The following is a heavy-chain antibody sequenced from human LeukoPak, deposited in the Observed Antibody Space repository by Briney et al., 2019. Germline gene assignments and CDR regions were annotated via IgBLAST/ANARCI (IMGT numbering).Heavy chain of an antibody. V-gene: IGHV1-58*01. J-gene: IGHJ6*03. CDR1: GFTFTSSA. CDR3: AAGGYCSSTSCHPLSLEDYYYYMDV. D-gene: IGHD2-2*01. CDR2: IVVGSGNT. Sequence: GASVKVSCKASGFTFTSSAVQWVRQARGQRLEWIGWIVVGSGNTNYAQKFQERVTITRDMSTSTAYMELSSLRSEDTAVYYCAAGGYCSSTSCHPLSLEDYYYYMDVWGKGTTVTVSS.